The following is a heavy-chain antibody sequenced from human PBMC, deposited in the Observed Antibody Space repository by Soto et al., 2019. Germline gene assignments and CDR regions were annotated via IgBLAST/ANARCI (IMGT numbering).Heavy chain of an antibody. J-gene: IGHJ4*02. V-gene: IGHV4-30-4*01. Sequence: VQLQESGPGLVKPSQTLSLTCTVSGDSITSGDYYWSWIRQPPGKGLEWIGYIYYSGNTNYNPSLQCRVIMSVDTPKTQFSLKLTSVTAADTAVYYCASFVGLLWGGVSPAESWGSYYFDNWGQGTLVTVSS. CDR3: ASFVGLLWGGVSPAESWGSYYFDN. CDR1: GDSITSGDYY. CDR2: IYYSGNT. D-gene: IGHD2-8*01.